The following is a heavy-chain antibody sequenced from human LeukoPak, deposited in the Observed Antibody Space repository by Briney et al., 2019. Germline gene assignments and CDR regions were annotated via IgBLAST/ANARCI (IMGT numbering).Heavy chain of an antibody. CDR2: IKQDGSEK. CDR1: GFTFSRFW. CDR3: ARDGTYTDYDPDFDI. V-gene: IGHV3-7*04. D-gene: IGHD5-12*01. Sequence: SGGSLRLSCAASGFTFSRFWMSWVRQAPGKGLEWVANIKQDGSEKYYVDSVKGRFTISRDNAKNSLYLQMNSLRAEDTAVFYCARDGTYTDYDPDFDIWGQGTQVTVSS. J-gene: IGHJ4*02.